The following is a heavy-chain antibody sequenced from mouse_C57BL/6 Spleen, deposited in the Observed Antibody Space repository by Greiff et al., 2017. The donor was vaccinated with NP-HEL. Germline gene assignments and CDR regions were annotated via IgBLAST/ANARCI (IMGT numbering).Heavy chain of an antibody. CDR1: GFNIKDDY. Sequence: VQLQQSGAELVRPGASVKLSCTASGFNIKDDYMHWVKQRPEQGLEWIGWIDPENGDTEYASKFQGKATITADTSSNTAYLQLSSLTSEDTAVYYCTTDDYAGRPLDYWGQGTTLTVSS. CDR3: TTDDYAGRPLDY. J-gene: IGHJ2*01. CDR2: IDPENGDT. V-gene: IGHV14-4*01. D-gene: IGHD2-4*01.